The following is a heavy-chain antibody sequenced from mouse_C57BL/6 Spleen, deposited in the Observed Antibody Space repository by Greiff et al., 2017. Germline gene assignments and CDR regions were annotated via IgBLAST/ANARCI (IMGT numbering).Heavy chain of an antibody. CDR2: LFPVIGNT. V-gene: IGHV1-76*01. J-gene: IGHJ4*01. CDR1: GYTFTDSY. D-gene: IGHD2-5*01. CDR3: ARDSNYAMDY. Sequence: QVHVKQSGAELVRPGASVQLSCKASGYTFTDSYLNWVKQRPGRGLSWIPRLFPVIGNTYSTAKFKGKATLTAEKSSSPVYMQRSSLTSEDSAVYFCARDSNYAMDYWVQGRSVT.